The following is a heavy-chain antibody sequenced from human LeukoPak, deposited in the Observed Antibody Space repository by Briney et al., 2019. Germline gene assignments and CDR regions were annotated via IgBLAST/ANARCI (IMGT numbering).Heavy chain of an antibody. Sequence: GGSLRLSCAASGFTFNSHAMNWVRQAPGKGLEWVSGISGSGGYTNYADSVKGRFTISRDNAKNTMHVQMSSLRAEDTGVYYCTRDRGDGYVHFDYWGQGALVTVSS. CDR2: ISGSGGYT. J-gene: IGHJ4*02. V-gene: IGHV3-23*01. D-gene: IGHD5-24*01. CDR3: TRDRGDGYVHFDY. CDR1: GFTFNSHA.